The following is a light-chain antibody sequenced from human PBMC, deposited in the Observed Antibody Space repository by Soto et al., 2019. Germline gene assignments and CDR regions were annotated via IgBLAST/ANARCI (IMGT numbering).Light chain of an antibody. V-gene: IGKV3-11*01. J-gene: IGKJ4*01. CDR1: QSVNNY. Sequence: EIVLTQSPATLSLSPGERATLSCRASQSVNNYLAWYQQRPGQAPRLLIYDASNRATGIPARFSGSGSGTDFTLTITSLEPEDFAVYYCQQRSNWPLTFGGGTKVDIK. CDR3: QQRSNWPLT. CDR2: DAS.